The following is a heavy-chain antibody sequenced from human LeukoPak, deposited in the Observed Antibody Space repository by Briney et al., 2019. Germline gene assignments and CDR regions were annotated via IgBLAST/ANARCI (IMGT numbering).Heavy chain of an antibody. CDR1: GYTFTGYY. CDR2: INPNSGGT. D-gene: IGHD2-2*01. CDR3: AREVVVGLFQAFDI. J-gene: IGHJ3*02. V-gene: IGHV1-2*02. Sequence: ASVKLSCKASGYTFTGYYMHWVRQAPGQGLEWMGWINPNSGGTNYAQKFKGRVTMTRDTSISTAYMELSRLRSDDTAVYYCAREVVVGLFQAFDIWGQGTMVTVSS.